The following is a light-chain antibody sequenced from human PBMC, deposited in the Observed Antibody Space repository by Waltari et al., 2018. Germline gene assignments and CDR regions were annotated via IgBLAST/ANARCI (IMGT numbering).Light chain of an antibody. CDR1: ENIRSF. J-gene: IGKJ1*01. V-gene: IGKV3-20*01. Sequence: DIVLTQSPGTLSLSPGERATLSCRASENIRSFLAWYQQKPGQAPRLLIYDTSTRATGIPDRFSGSGSGTDFSLTISRREPEDFAVYYCQKYGTLPATFGQGTKVEIK. CDR2: DTS. CDR3: QKYGTLPAT.